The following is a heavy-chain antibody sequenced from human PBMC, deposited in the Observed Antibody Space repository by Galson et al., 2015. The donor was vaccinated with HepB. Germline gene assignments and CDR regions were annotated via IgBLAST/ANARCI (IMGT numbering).Heavy chain of an antibody. CDR2: ISAYNGNT. CDR3: AMGGGQPRYDAFDI. J-gene: IGHJ3*02. Sequence: SGAEVKKPGESLKISCKASGYTFTSYGISWVRQAPGQGLEWIGWISAYNGNTNYAQKLQGRVTMTTDTSTSTAYMELRSLRSDDTAVYYCAMGGGQPRYDAFDIWGQGTMVTVSS. D-gene: IGHD3-16*01. V-gene: IGHV1-18*01. CDR1: GYTFTSYG.